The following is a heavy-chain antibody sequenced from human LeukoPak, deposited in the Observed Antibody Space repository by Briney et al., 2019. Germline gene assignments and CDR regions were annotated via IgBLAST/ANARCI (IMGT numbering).Heavy chain of an antibody. J-gene: IGHJ4*02. CDR3: ARELTPWYSSSSAYPDY. CDR2: INPNSGGT. Sequence: ASVKVSCKASGYTFTGYYTHWVRQAPGQGLEWMGWINPNSGGTNYAQKFQGRVTMTRDTSISTAYMELSRLRSDDTAVYYCARELTPWYSSSSAYPDYWGQGTLVTVSS. V-gene: IGHV1-2*02. D-gene: IGHD6-6*01. CDR1: GYTFTGYY.